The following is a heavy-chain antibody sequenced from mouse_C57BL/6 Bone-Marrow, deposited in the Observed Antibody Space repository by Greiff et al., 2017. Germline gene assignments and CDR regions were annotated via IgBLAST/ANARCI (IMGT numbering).Heavy chain of an antibody. CDR1: GFTFSSYG. CDR3: AVPNWAFAY. CDR2: ISSGGSYT. Sequence: EVNVVESGGDLVKPGGSLKLSCAASGFTFSSYGMSWVRQTPDKRLEWVATISSGGSYTYYPDSVKGRFTSSRDNAKNTLYLQMGSLKSEETAMYYCAVPNWAFAYWGQGTLVTVSA. D-gene: IGHD4-1*01. J-gene: IGHJ3*01. V-gene: IGHV5-6*01.